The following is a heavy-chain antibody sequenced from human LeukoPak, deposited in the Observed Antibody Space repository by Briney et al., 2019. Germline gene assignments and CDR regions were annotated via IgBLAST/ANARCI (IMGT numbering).Heavy chain of an antibody. V-gene: IGHV4-59*01. CDR1: GGSISSYY. CDR3: AREQDSSGYYNDAFDI. D-gene: IGHD3-22*01. J-gene: IGHJ3*02. Sequence: SETLSLTCTVSGGSISSYYWSWIRQPPGKGLEWMGYIYYSGSTNYNPSLKSRVTISVDTSKNQFSLMLSSVTAADTAVYYCAREQDSSGYYNDAFDIWGQGTMVTVSS. CDR2: IYYSGST.